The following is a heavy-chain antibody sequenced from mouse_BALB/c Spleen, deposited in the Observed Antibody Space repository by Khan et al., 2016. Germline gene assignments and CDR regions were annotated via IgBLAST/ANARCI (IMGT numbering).Heavy chain of an antibody. CDR1: GYTFTNYG. D-gene: IGHD1-1*01. CDR3: ARNYYYGSSYRYFDV. Sequence: QIQLVQSGPELKKPGETVKISCKASGYTFTNYGMNWVKQAPGKGLKWLGWINTYTGEPTYADDFKGRFAFSLETSASTAYLQFNNLKNEDMATYFCARNYYYGSSYRYFDVWGAGTTVTVSS. J-gene: IGHJ1*01. CDR2: INTYTGEP. V-gene: IGHV9-1*02.